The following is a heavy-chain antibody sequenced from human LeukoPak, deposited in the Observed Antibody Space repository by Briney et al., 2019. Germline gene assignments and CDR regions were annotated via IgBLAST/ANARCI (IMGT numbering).Heavy chain of an antibody. J-gene: IGHJ4*02. CDR1: GGSFSGYY. D-gene: IGHD5-12*01. Sequence: SETLSLTCAVYGGSFSGYYWSWIRQPPGKGLEWIGEINHSGSTNYNPSLKSRVTISVDTSKNQFSLKLSSVTAADTAVYYCARERRRIVATTYYFDYWSQGTLVTVSS. CDR2: INHSGST. CDR3: ARERRRIVATTYYFDY. V-gene: IGHV4-34*01.